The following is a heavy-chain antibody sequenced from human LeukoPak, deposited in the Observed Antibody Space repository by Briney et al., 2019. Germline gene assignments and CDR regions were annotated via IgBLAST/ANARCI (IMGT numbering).Heavy chain of an antibody. CDR2: ISGDGAFT. J-gene: IGHJ4*02. V-gene: IGHV3-23*01. CDR1: RFIFSYYA. CDR3: AKGVAPRAFDY. Sequence: PGRSLRLSCTASRFIFSYYAMSWVRQAPGKGLEWVSGISGDGAFTYYGASVKGRFTTCRDNSKNTLYRQMNGRVGQYRAVYYCAKGVAPRAFDYWGQGTLVTVSS.